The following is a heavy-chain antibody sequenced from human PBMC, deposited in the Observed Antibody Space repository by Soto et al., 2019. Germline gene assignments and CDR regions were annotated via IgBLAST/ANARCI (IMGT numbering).Heavy chain of an antibody. V-gene: IGHV3-30-3*01. Sequence: LRLSCAASGFTFSSYAMHWVRQAPGKGLEWVAVISYDGSNKYYADSVKGRFTISRDNSKNTLYLQMNSLRAEDTAVYYCAAGYSTTDGMDVWGQGTTVTVSS. D-gene: IGHD6-13*01. J-gene: IGHJ6*02. CDR1: GFTFSSYA. CDR2: ISYDGSNK. CDR3: AAGYSTTDGMDV.